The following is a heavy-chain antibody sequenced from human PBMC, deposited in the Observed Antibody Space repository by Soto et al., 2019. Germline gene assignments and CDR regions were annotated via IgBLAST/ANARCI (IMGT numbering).Heavy chain of an antibody. CDR1: GDTFNSYA. D-gene: IGHD6-13*01. V-gene: IGHV1-69*12. CDR3: ARELRITTAGPRPYDY. Sequence: QVQLMQSGAEVKKPGSSVKVSCKASGDTFNSYAVNWVRQAPGQGLEWMGGIIPIFGAANYAQKFQGRVTIPADESTSIVYMELRSLRSADTAVFYCARELRITTAGPRPYDYWGQGTLVTVSS. J-gene: IGHJ4*02. CDR2: IIPIFGAA.